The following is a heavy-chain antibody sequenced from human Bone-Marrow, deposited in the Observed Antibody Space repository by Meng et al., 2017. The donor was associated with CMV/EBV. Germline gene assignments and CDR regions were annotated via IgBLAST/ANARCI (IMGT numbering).Heavy chain of an antibody. CDR3: ARANLPGGSYAGWPVNY. Sequence: GESLKISCAASGFIFSSYEMNWVRQAPGKGLEWVSYISSSGSTIYYADSVKGRFTISRDNAKNSLYLQMNSLRAEDTALYYCARANLPGGSYAGWPVNYWGQGTRVTVSS. V-gene: IGHV3-48*03. J-gene: IGHJ4*02. CDR2: ISSSGSTI. D-gene: IGHD3-16*01. CDR1: GFIFSSYE.